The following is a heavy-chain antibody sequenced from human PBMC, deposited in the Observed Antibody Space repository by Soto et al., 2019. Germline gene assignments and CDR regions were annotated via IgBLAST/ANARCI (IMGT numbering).Heavy chain of an antibody. Sequence: SDTLSPTYGPAGDSIGVYCRNWIRQTPGKRLEWLGYIFYSGSTTYNPSLKRRVTISVDTSKNQFALKLRSVTAADTATYYCPRFKRGYSYGSVIDLWGQGNLVTGSS. V-gene: IGHV4-59*01. CDR1: GDSIGVYC. CDR3: PRFKRGYSYGSVIDL. D-gene: IGHD5-18*01. CDR2: IFYSGST. J-gene: IGHJ4*02.